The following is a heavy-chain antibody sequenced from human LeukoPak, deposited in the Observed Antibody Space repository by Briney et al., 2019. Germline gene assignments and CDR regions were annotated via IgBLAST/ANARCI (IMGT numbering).Heavy chain of an antibody. CDR3: ARASYNWNYFDS. J-gene: IGHJ4*02. CDR1: GGSFSTYY. CDR2: ITHSGST. D-gene: IGHD1-20*01. Sequence: SETLSLTCAVYGGSFSTYYWTWIRQPPGKGLEWIGEITHSGSTNYNPSLKSRLTVSVDTSKKQFSLHKNSVTAADTVVYYCARASYNWNYFDSWGQGTLVTVSS. V-gene: IGHV4-34*01.